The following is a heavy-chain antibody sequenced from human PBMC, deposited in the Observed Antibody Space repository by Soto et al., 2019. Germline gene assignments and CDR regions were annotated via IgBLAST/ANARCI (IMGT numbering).Heavy chain of an antibody. CDR2: IKPNSGAT. Sequence: QVQLVQSGAEVKKPGASVKVSCKASGYTFSDHYIHWVRQAPGQGLEWMGWIKPNSGATNYLQKFQGRVTMTRDTSISTAYMEVSKLTSDDTAVYYCVRELAATGTAVDTFDIWGQGTMVTVSS. D-gene: IGHD1-1*01. J-gene: IGHJ3*02. CDR3: VRELAATGTAVDTFDI. CDR1: GYTFSDHY. V-gene: IGHV1-2*02.